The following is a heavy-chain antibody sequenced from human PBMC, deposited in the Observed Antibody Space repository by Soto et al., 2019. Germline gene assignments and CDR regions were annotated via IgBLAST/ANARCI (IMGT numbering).Heavy chain of an antibody. D-gene: IGHD3-3*01. Sequence: LSLTCAVYGGSFSGYYWSWIRQPPGKGLEWIGEINHSGSTNYNPSLKSRVTISVDTSKNQFSLKLSSVTAADTAVYYCARHGFWRYYYGMDVWGQGTTVTVSS. J-gene: IGHJ6*02. CDR1: GGSFSGYY. CDR2: INHSGST. V-gene: IGHV4-34*01. CDR3: ARHGFWRYYYGMDV.